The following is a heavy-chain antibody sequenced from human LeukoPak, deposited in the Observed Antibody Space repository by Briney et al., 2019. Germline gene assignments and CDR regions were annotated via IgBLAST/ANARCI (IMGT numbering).Heavy chain of an antibody. J-gene: IGHJ4*02. D-gene: IGHD3-10*01. CDR3: AKGESLLWFGELSNHYFDY. CDR1: GFTFSSYS. Sequence: PGGSLRLSCAASGFTFSSYSMNWVRQAPGKGLEWVSAISGSGGSTYYADSVKGRFTISRDNSKNTLYLQMNSLRAEDTAVYYCAKGESLLWFGELSNHYFDYWGQGTLVTVSS. V-gene: IGHV3-23*01. CDR2: ISGSGGST.